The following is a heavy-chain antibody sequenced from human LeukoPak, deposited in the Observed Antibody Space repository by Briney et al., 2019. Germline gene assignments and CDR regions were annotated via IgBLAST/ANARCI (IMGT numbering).Heavy chain of an antibody. Sequence: ASETLSLTCTVSGGSISSSSYYWGWIRQPPGKGLEWIGSIYYSGSTYYNPSLKSRVTISVDTSKNHFSLKLTSVTAADTAVYYCARGANNWFDPWGQGILVTVSS. V-gene: IGHV4-39*02. CDR2: IYYSGST. CDR1: GGSISSSSYY. J-gene: IGHJ5*02. CDR3: ARGANNWFDP.